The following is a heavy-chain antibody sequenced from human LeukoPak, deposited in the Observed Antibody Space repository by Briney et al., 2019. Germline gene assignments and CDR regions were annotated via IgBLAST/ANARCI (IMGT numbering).Heavy chain of an antibody. J-gene: IGHJ5*02. CDR2: IIPIFGTA. CDR3: ARAPSYDFWSGYYWGWFGT. Sequence: SVKVSCKASGGTFSSYAISWVRQAPGQGLEWMGGIIPIFGTANYAQKFQGRGTITSDESTSTAYMELSSLRSEDTAVYYCARAPSYDFWSGYYWGWFGTWGQGTLVTVSS. CDR1: GGTFSSYA. V-gene: IGHV1-69*13. D-gene: IGHD3-3*01.